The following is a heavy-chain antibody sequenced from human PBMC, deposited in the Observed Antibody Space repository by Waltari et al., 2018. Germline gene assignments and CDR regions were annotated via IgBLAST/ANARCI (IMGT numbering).Heavy chain of an antibody. D-gene: IGHD3-10*01. V-gene: IGHV4-34*02. CDR2: INHDGYT. J-gene: IGHJ4*02. CDR3: AKSALWPTGVIDC. CDR1: GGSFSGYY. Sequence: QVQLQQWGAGLLKPSETLSLTCTVYGGSFSGYYWSWIRQPPGRGLEWIGEINHDGYTNYNPSRKSRVTISIETSKDQFYLRLTSLTAADTAVYYCAKSALWPTGVIDCWGQGTPVTVSS.